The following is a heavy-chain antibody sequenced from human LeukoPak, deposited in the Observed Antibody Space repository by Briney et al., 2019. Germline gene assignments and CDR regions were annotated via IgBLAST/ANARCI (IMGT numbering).Heavy chain of an antibody. CDR2: ISAYNGNT. J-gene: IGHJ6*02. V-gene: IGHV1-18*01. CDR3: ARDSPLTYYYGMDV. D-gene: IGHD3-16*01. CDR1: GYTFSSYG. Sequence: GASVKVSCKASGYTFSSYGISWLRQAPGQGLEWIGWISAYNGNTNYAQKLQGRVTMTTDTSTSTAYMELRSLRSDDTAVYYCARDSPLTYYYGMDVWGQGTTVTVSS.